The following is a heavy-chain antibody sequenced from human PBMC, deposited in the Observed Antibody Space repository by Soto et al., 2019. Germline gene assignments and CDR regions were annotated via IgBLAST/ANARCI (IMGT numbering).Heavy chain of an antibody. CDR3: ATDRTIAVAGTGGYYYYGMDV. J-gene: IGHJ6*02. CDR1: GYTLTELS. CDR2: FDPEDGET. V-gene: IGHV1-24*01. Sequence: ASVKVSCKVSGYTLTELSMHWVRQAPGKGLEWMGGFDPEDGETIYAQKFQGRVTMTEDTSTDTAYMELSSLRSEDTAVYYCATDRTIAVAGTGGYYYYGMDVWGQGTTVTVSS. D-gene: IGHD6-19*01.